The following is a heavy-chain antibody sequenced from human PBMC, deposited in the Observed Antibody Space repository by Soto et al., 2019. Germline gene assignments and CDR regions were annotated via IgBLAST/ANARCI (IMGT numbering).Heavy chain of an antibody. CDR1: GGSISSGGYY. D-gene: IGHD6-13*01. J-gene: IGHJ3*02. CDR2: IYHSGST. V-gene: IGHV4-31*03. CDR3: ARDSNSLNFAFDI. Sequence: TRSLTCTVSGGSISSGGYYWSWIRQHPGKGLEWIGYIYHSGSTYYNPSLKSRVTISVDTSKNQFSLKLSSVTAADTAVYYCARDSNSLNFAFDIWGQGTMVTVSS.